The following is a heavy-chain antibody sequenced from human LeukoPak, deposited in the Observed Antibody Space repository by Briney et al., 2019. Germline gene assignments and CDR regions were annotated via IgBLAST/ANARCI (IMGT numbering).Heavy chain of an antibody. Sequence: GASVKVSCKASGYTFTSYYMHWVRQAPGQGLEWMGIINPSGGSTSYAQKFQGRVTMTRDMSTSTVYMELSSLRSEDTAVYYCARGQWEPRRGGNYYYYMDVWGKGTTVTVSS. CDR3: ARGQWEPRRGGNYYYYMDV. D-gene: IGHD1-26*01. CDR1: GYTFTSYY. J-gene: IGHJ6*03. V-gene: IGHV1-46*01. CDR2: INPSGGST.